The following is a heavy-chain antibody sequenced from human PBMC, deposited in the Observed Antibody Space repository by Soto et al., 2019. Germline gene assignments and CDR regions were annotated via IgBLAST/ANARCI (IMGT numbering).Heavy chain of an antibody. CDR1: GFTFSSYA. CDR3: ARVQLTAGSAAAPPYYYYGMDV. D-gene: IGHD2-2*01. CDR2: ISYDGSNK. Sequence: PGGSLRLSCAASGFTFSSYAMHWVRQAPGKGLEWVAVISYDGSNKYYADSVKGRFTISRDNSKNTLYLQMNSLRAEDTAVYYCARVQLTAGSAAAPPYYYYGMDVWGQGTTVTVS. V-gene: IGHV3-30-3*01. J-gene: IGHJ6*02.